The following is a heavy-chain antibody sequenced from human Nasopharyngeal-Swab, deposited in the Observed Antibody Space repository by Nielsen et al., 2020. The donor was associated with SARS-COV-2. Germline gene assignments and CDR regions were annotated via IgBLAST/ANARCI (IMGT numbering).Heavy chain of an antibody. J-gene: IGHJ5*02. Sequence: ASVKVSCKASGYTFTSYAMHWVRQAPGQRLEWMGWINAGNGNTKYSQKFQGRVTITRDTSASTAYMKLSSLRSEDAAVYYCARVGIMSGNLWGWFDPWGQGTLVTVSS. D-gene: IGHD1-26*01. V-gene: IGHV1-3*01. CDR1: GYTFTSYA. CDR2: INAGNGNT. CDR3: ARVGIMSGNLWGWFDP.